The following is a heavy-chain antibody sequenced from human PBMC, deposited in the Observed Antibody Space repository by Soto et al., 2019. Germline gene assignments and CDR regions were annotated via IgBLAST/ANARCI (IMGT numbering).Heavy chain of an antibody. J-gene: IGHJ6*03. Sequence: PSETLSLTCTVSGGSISSSSYYWGWIRQPPGKGLEWIGSIYYSGSTYYNPSLKSRVTISVDTSKNQFSLKLSSVTAADTAVYYCARVSGVTRAYYYYYYMDVWGKATTVTVSS. V-gene: IGHV4-39*01. D-gene: IGHD4-4*01. CDR3: ARVSGVTRAYYYYYYMDV. CDR2: IYYSGST. CDR1: GGSISSSSYY.